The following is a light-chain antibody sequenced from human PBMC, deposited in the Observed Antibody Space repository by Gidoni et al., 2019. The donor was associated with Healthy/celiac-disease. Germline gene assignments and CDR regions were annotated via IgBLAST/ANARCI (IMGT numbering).Light chain of an antibody. V-gene: IGLV3-1*01. CDR1: KLGDKY. CDR3: QAWDSSTEGVV. J-gene: IGLJ2*01. CDR2: QDS. Sequence: EVPQPPSVYVSPGQTASITCSGDKLGDKYACWYQQKPGQSPVLVIYQDSKRPSGIPERFSGSSSGNTATLTISGTQAMDEADYYCQAWDSSTEGVVFGGGTKLTVL.